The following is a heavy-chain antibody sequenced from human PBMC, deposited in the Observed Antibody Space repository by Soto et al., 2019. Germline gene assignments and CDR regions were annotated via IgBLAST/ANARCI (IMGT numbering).Heavy chain of an antibody. D-gene: IGHD2-8*01. V-gene: IGHV3-53*01. J-gene: IGHJ6*02. CDR3: AKTTNYYYSLDV. CDR2: IYTIGST. Sequence: VQLVESGGGLIQPGGSLRLSCAASGFSVSSDYMSWVRQAPGKGLEWVAVIYTIGSTYYAGSVKGRFTISRDTSRNTLYLQMSTLRAEDTAVYFCAKTTNYYYSLDVWGQGTTVSVSS. CDR1: GFSVSSDY.